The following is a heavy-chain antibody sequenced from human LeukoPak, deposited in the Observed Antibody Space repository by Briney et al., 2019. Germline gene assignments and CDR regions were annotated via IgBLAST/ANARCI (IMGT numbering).Heavy chain of an antibody. V-gene: IGHV3-23*01. CDR3: AKLYYYDSSGYSD. CDR2: ISGSGGST. J-gene: IGHJ4*02. CDR1: XXXFSXYA. Sequence: GGXXXLSCXXSXXXFSXYAXXWVRQAPGKGLEWVSAISGSGGSTYYADSVKGRFTISRDNSKNTLYLQMNSLRAEDTAVYYCAKLYYYDSSGYSDWGQGTLVTVSS. D-gene: IGHD3-22*01.